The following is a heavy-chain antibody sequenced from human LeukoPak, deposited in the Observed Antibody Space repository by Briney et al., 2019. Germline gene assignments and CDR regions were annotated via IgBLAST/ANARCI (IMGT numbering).Heavy chain of an antibody. J-gene: IGHJ4*02. CDR2: MTPNSGNT. CDR3: ARGSRIHRETIFGVVTPGY. Sequence: ASVKVSCKASGYTFTSYDINWVRQATGQGREWVGWMTPNSGNTGYTQKFQGRVTMTRNTSISTAYMELSSLRSEDTAVYYCARGSRIHRETIFGVVTPGYWGQGTLVTVSS. CDR1: GYTFTSYD. V-gene: IGHV1-8*01. D-gene: IGHD3-3*01.